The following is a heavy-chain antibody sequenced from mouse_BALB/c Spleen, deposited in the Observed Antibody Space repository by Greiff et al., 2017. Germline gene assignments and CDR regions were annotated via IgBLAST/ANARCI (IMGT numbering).Heavy chain of an antibody. CDR2: IDPANGNT. V-gene: IGHV14-3*02. Sequence: EVQVVESGAELVKPGASVKLSCTASGFNIKDTYMHWVKQRPEQGLEWIGRIDPANGNTKYDPKFQGKATITADTSSNTAYLQLSSLTSEDTAVYYCARDYGSSNYYYAMDYWGQGTSVTVSA. D-gene: IGHD1-1*01. J-gene: IGHJ4*01. CDR3: ARDYGSSNYYYAMDY. CDR1: GFNIKDTY.